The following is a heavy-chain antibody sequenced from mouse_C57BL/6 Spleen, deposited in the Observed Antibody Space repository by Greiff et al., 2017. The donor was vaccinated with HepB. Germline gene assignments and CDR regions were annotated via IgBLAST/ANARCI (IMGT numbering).Heavy chain of an antibody. Sequence: QVQLQQPGAELVRPGSSVKLSCKASGYTFTSYWMDWVKQRPGQGLEWIGNIYPSDSETHYNQKFKDKATLTVDKSSSTAYMQLSSLTSEDSAVYYCARCPYYYGSSPYYFDYWGQGTTLTVSS. CDR2: IYPSDSET. D-gene: IGHD1-1*01. V-gene: IGHV1-61*01. J-gene: IGHJ2*01. CDR3: ARCPYYYGSSPYYFDY. CDR1: GYTFTSYW.